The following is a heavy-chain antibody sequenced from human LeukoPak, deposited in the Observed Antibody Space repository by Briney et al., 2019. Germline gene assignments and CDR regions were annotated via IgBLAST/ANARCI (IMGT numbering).Heavy chain of an antibody. J-gene: IGHJ4*02. Sequence: SETLSLTCAVFGGSFSGYYWTWIRQPPGKGLEWIGEINHSGYTNYNPSLKSRVTISVDTSKNQFSLKMSSVTAADTAVYYCARFQGDRGPYYSDYWGQGTLVTVSS. CDR1: GGSFSGYY. V-gene: IGHV4-34*01. D-gene: IGHD3-10*01. CDR2: INHSGYT. CDR3: ARFQGDRGPYYSDY.